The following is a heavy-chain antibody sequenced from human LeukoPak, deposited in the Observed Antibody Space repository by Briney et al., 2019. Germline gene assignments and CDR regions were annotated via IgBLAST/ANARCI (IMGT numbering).Heavy chain of an antibody. CDR1: GFTFSSYA. CDR2: ISGSGGST. V-gene: IGHV3-23*01. Sequence: GGFLRLSCAASGFTFSSYAMSWVRQAPGKGLEWVSAISGSGGSTYYADSVKGRFTISRDNSKNTLYLQMNSLRAEDTAVYYCAKDGPLWFGELSHFDYWGQGTLVTVSS. J-gene: IGHJ4*02. CDR3: AKDGPLWFGELSHFDY. D-gene: IGHD3-10*01.